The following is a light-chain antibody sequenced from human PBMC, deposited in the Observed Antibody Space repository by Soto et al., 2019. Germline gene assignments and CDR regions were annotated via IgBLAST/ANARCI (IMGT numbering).Light chain of an antibody. V-gene: IGKV1-39*01. CDR3: QQSYSTPYT. J-gene: IGKJ2*01. CDR2: AAS. Sequence: DIQMTQSPSSLSASVGDRVTITCRARQSIGTYLNWYLQKPGKAPKLLIYAASSLQSGVPSRFSGSGSGTDFTLTISSLQPEDFATYSCQQSYSTPYTFGQGTKLEIK. CDR1: QSIGTY.